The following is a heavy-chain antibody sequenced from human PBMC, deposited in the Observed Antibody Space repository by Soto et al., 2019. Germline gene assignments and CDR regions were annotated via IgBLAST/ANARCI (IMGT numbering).Heavy chain of an antibody. V-gene: IGHV3-13*01. CDR1: GFTFSSYD. Sequence: EVQLVESGGGLVQPGGSLRLSCAASGFTFSSYDMHWVRQATGKGLEWVSAIGTAGDTYYPGSVKGRFTISRENAKNSLYLQMNSLRAEDTAVYYCAREVGATYAFDIWVQETMVTVSS. CDR3: AREVGATYAFDI. CDR2: IGTAGDT. J-gene: IGHJ3*02. D-gene: IGHD1-26*01.